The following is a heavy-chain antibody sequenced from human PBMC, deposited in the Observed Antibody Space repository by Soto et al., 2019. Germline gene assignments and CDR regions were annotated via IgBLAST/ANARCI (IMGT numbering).Heavy chain of an antibody. CDR1: GFTFSSYA. J-gene: IGHJ4*02. D-gene: IGHD5-12*01. CDR2: ISGSGGST. CDR3: AGESSDIVATQTGEQWLV. Sequence: GGSLRLSCAASGFTFSSYAMSWVRQAPGKGLEWVSAISGSGGSTYYADSVKGRFTISRDNSKNTLYLQMNSLRAEDTAVYCCAGESSDIVATQTGEQWLVWGQGTLVTVSS. V-gene: IGHV3-23*01.